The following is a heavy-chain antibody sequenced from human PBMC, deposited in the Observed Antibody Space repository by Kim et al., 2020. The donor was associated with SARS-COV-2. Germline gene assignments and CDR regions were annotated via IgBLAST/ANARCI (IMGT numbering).Heavy chain of an antibody. J-gene: IGHJ5*02. V-gene: IGHV4-39*01. D-gene: IGHD3-10*01. Sequence: SETLSLTCTVSGGSISSSSYYWGWIRQPPGKGLEWIGSIYYSGSTYYNPSLKSRVTISVDTSKNQFSLKLSSVTAADTAVYYCARHESGGSGSYYISNWFDPWGQGTLVTVSS. CDR1: GGSISSSSYY. CDR3: ARHESGGSGSYYISNWFDP. CDR2: IYYSGST.